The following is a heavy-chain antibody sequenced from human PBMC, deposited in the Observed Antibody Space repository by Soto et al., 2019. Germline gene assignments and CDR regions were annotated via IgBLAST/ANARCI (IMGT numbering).Heavy chain of an antibody. Sequence: ASVKVSCKASGGTFSSYAISWVRQAPGQGLEWMGGIIPIFGTANYAQKFQGRVTITADESTSTAYMELSSLRSEDTAVYYCARDLMPSAVAGSYYYYYGMDVWGQGTTVTVSS. D-gene: IGHD6-19*01. CDR2: IIPIFGTA. V-gene: IGHV1-69*13. CDR1: GGTFSSYA. CDR3: ARDLMPSAVAGSYYYYYGMDV. J-gene: IGHJ6*02.